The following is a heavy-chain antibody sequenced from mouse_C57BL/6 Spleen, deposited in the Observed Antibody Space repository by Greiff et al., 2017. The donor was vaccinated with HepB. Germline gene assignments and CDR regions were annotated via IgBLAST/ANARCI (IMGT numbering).Heavy chain of an antibody. CDR3: ARGFTTRYFDV. Sequence: EVMLVESGGGLVKPGGSLKLSCAASGFTFSDYGMHWVRQAPEKGLEWVAYISSGSSTIYYADTVKGRFTISRDNAKNTLFLQMTSLRSEDTAMYYCARGFTTRYFDVWGTGTTVTVSS. CDR2: ISSGSSTI. CDR1: GFTFSDYG. V-gene: IGHV5-17*01. J-gene: IGHJ1*03.